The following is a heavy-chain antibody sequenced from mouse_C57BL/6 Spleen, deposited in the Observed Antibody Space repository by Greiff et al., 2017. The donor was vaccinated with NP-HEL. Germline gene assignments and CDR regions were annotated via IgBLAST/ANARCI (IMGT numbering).Heavy chain of an antibody. CDR1: GYTFTNYW. CDR2: IYPGGGYT. Sequence: QVQLQQSGAELVRPGTSEKMSCKASGYTFTNYWIGWAKQRPGHGLEWIGDIYPGGGYTNYNEKFKGKATLTADKSSSTAYMQFSSLTSEDSAIYYCARGGRTVPYYFDYWGQGTTLTVSS. J-gene: IGHJ2*01. D-gene: IGHD1-1*01. CDR3: ARGGRTVPYYFDY. V-gene: IGHV1-63*01.